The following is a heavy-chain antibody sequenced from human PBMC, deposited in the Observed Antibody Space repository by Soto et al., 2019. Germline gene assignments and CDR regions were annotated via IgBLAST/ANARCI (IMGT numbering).Heavy chain of an antibody. J-gene: IGHJ4*02. V-gene: IGHV4-31*03. CDR2: IYYSGNT. CDR1: GGSIGSGGYY. D-gene: IGHD6-13*01. Sequence: QVQLQESGPGLVKPSQTLSLTCSVSGGSIGSGGYYWSWIRQHPGKGLEWIGNIYYSGNTYYNPSLTSRLVMSVDTSENQFSLKLTSVTAADTAFYYCARVGSSSWPARLFDHWGQGILVTVSS. CDR3: ARVGSSSWPARLFDH.